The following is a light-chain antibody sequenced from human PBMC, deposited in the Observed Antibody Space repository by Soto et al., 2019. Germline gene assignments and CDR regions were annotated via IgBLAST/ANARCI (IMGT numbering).Light chain of an antibody. CDR3: QQLNTLPFT. V-gene: IGKV1-5*01. CDR1: QSISTY. CDR2: DAS. J-gene: IGKJ5*01. Sequence: DIQMTQSPSTLSASVGYRVTITCRASQSISTYLAWYQQKPGKAPEFLIYDASSLESGVPSRFSGSGSGTEFTLTISGLLPEDFATYHCQQLNTLPFTFGQGTRLEIK.